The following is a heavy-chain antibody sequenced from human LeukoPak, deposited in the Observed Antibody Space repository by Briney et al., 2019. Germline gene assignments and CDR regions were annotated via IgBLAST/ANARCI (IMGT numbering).Heavy chain of an antibody. Sequence: GASVKVSCKASGGSFSSYAISWVRQAPGQGLGWMGGIIPIFGTANYAQMFQGRVTITADESTSTAYMELSSLRSEDTAVYYCARGEKGIVVVPTGYYYYYMDVWGKGTTVTISS. CDR3: ARGEKGIVVVPTGYYYYYMDV. D-gene: IGHD3-22*01. V-gene: IGHV1-69*13. CDR2: IIPIFGTA. CDR1: GGSFSSYA. J-gene: IGHJ6*03.